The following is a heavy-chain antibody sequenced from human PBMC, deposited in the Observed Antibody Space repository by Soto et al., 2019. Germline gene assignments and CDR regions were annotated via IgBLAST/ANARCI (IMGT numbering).Heavy chain of an antibody. CDR3: ARYLLYSSNFFDC. CDR1: GFSRSNAGMG. CDR2: IFSNDEK. D-gene: IGHD6-13*01. J-gene: IGHJ4*02. Sequence: QVTLKESGPVLVKPTETLTLTCTVSGFSRSNAGMGVSWIRQPPGKALEWLAHIFSNDEKSYSTSLKRRLTISKDTSKSQVVLTMTNMDPVDTATFYCARYLLYSSNFFDCWGQATLVTVSS. V-gene: IGHV2-26*01.